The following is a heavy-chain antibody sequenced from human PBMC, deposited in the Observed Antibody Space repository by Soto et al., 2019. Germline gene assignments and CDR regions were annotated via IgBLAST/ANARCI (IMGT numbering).Heavy chain of an antibody. CDR3: ARDTYGYSGYDGIGYYYGMDV. V-gene: IGHV3-7*01. J-gene: IGHJ6*02. CDR2: IKGDGSEK. CDR1: GFTSISYW. Sequence: GGSMRLPGAASGFTSISYWRSWVRQAPGKGPEWVANIKGDGSEKRYVDAVKGRFTISRDNAQNSVSLQMNRLRAEDTAIYDCARDTYGYSGYDGIGYYYGMDVWGQGTTVTVSS. D-gene: IGHD5-12*01.